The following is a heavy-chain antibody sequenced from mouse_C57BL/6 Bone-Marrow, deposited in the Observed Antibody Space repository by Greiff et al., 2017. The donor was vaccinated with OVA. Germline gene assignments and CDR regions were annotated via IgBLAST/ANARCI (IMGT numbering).Heavy chain of an antibody. CDR2: IDPETGGT. J-gene: IGHJ4*01. CDR3: TRGYSNYYAMDY. CDR1: GYTFTDYE. V-gene: IGHV1-15*01. D-gene: IGHD2-5*01. Sequence: VQRVESGAELVRPGASVTLSCKASGYTFTDYEMHWVKQTPVHGLEWIGAIDPETGGTAYNQKFKGKGILTADKSSSTAYMELRSLTSEDSAVYYCTRGYSNYYAMDYWGQGTSVTVSS.